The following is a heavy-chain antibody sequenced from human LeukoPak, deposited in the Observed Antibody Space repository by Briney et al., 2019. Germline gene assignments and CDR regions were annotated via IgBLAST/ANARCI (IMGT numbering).Heavy chain of an antibody. D-gene: IGHD3-22*01. CDR3: AKVFDSSGYYFPPFDY. CDR2: ISGSGDST. Sequence: GGSLRLSCVAARFTFGSYAMTWVRQAPGKGLEWVSAISGSGDSTYYADSVKGRFTISRDNSKDTLYLQMNSLRAEDTAVYYCAKVFDSSGYYFPPFDYWGQGTLVTVSS. J-gene: IGHJ4*02. CDR1: RFTFGSYA. V-gene: IGHV3-23*01.